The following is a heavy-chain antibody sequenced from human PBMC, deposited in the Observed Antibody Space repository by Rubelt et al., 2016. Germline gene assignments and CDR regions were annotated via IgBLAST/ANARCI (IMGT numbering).Heavy chain of an antibody. Sequence: SYAMHWVRQAPGKGLEWEAVISYDGSNKYYADSVKGRFTISRDNSKNTLYLQMNSLRAEDTAVYYCARAPWPYCSSTSCSYFDYWGQGTLVTVSS. CDR1: SYA. D-gene: IGHD2-2*01. CDR3: ARAPWPYCSSTSCSYFDY. J-gene: IGHJ4*02. CDR2: ISYDGSNK. V-gene: IGHV3-30*04.